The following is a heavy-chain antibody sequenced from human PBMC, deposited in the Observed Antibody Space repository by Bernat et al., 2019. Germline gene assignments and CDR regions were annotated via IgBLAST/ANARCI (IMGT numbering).Heavy chain of an antibody. CDR1: GGSISSGGYY. D-gene: IGHD3-10*01. CDR3: ARKWFGEKDAFDI. J-gene: IGHJ3*02. Sequence: QVQLQESGPGLVKPSQTLSLTCTVSGGSISSGGYYWSWIRQHPGKGLEWIGYIYYSGSTYYNPSLKSRVTISVDTSKNQVSLKLSSVTAADTAVYYCARKWFGEKDAFDIWGQGTMVTVSS. CDR2: IYYSGST. V-gene: IGHV4-31*03.